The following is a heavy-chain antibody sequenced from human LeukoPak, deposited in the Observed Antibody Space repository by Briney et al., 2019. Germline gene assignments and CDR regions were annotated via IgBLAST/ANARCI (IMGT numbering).Heavy chain of an antibody. CDR1: GFTFSSYS. Sequence: PGGSLRLSCAASGFTFSSYSMSWVRQAPGKGLEWVSSISSSSSYIYYADSVKGRFTISRDNAKNSLYLQMNSLRAEDTAVYYCARVPLPRVAVEYYFDYWGQGTLVTVSS. D-gene: IGHD3-3*01. J-gene: IGHJ4*02. CDR2: ISSSSSYI. CDR3: ARVPLPRVAVEYYFDY. V-gene: IGHV3-21*01.